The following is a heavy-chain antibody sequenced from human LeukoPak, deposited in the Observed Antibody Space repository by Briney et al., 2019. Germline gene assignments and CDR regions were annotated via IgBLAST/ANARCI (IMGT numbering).Heavy chain of an antibody. CDR1: GGSISSGSYY. CDR2: IYTSGST. V-gene: IGHV4-61*02. CDR3: ARGADYYDSSGYCDY. J-gene: IGHJ4*02. Sequence: SETLSLTCTVSGGSISSGSYYWSWIRQPAGKGLEWIGRIYTSGSTNYNPSLKSRVTISVDTSKNQFSLKLSSVTAADTAVYYCARGADYYDSSGYCDYWGQGTLVTVST. D-gene: IGHD3-22*01.